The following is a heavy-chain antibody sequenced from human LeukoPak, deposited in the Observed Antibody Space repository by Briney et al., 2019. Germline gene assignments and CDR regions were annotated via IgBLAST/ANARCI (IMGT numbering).Heavy chain of an antibody. CDR2: INYSGST. CDR3: ARFGGPHAFDI. CDR1: GGSISSSSYY. D-gene: IGHD3-3*01. J-gene: IGHJ3*02. Sequence: SETLSLTCTVSGGSISSSSYYWGWIRQPPGKGLEWIAYINYSGSTNYNPSLKSRVTISVDTSKNHFSLTLSSVTAADTAVYYCARFGGPHAFDIWGQGTMVTVSS. V-gene: IGHV4-61*03.